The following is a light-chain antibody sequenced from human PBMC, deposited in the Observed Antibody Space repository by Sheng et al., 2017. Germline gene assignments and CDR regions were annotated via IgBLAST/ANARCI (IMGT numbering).Light chain of an antibody. V-gene: IGKV3-11*01. J-gene: IGKJ3*01. CDR2: DIS. CDR1: QSVNNY. Sequence: EIVLTQSPATLSLSPGERATLSCRASQSVNNYLAWYQQKPGQAPRLLIYDISNRATGIPARFSGSGSGTDFALTISRLEPGDFAVYYCQQYGTAAFTFGPGTKVDIK. CDR3: QQYGTAAFT.